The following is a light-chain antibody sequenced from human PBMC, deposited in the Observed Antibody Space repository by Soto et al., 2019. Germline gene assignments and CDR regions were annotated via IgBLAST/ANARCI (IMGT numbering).Light chain of an antibody. CDR3: SSYAGSKGV. CDR1: SSDVGGYNY. V-gene: IGLV2-8*01. Sequence: QSVLTQPPSASGSPGQSVTISCTGTSSDVGGYNYVSWYQQHPGKAPKLMIYEVSKRPSVVPDRFSGSKSGNTASLTVSGLQAEDEADYCCSSYAGSKGVFGGGTKLTVL. CDR2: EVS. J-gene: IGLJ2*01.